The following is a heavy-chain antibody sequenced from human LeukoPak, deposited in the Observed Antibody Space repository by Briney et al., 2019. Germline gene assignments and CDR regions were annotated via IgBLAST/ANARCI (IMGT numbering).Heavy chain of an antibody. V-gene: IGHV3-74*01. J-gene: IGHJ3*02. D-gene: IGHD3-9*01. CDR3: ARGRRYYDILTGDAFDI. Sequence: GVSLRLSCAASGFTFSSYWMHWVRQAPGKGLVWVSRINSDGSSTSYADSVKGRFTISRDNAKNTLYLQMNSLRAEDTAVYYCARGRRYYDILTGDAFDIWGQGTMVTVSS. CDR1: GFTFSSYW. CDR2: INSDGSST.